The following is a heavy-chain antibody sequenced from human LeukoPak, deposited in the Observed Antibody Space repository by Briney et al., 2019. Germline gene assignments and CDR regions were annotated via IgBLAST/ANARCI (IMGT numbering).Heavy chain of an antibody. CDR2: ISSSSSYI. V-gene: IGHV3-21*01. CDR1: GFTFSSYS. J-gene: IGHJ4*02. Sequence: GGSLRLSCAASGFTFSSYSMNWVRQAPGKGLEWVSSISSSSSYIYYADSVKGRFTISRDNAKNSLYLQMNNLRAEDTAVYYCASGATTVFDYWGQGTLVTVSS. CDR3: ASGATTVFDY. D-gene: IGHD1-26*01.